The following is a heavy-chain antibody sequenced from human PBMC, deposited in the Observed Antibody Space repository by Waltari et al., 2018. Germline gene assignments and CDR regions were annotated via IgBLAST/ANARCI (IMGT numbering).Heavy chain of an antibody. D-gene: IGHD2-15*01. CDR1: GDSVTSPNL. CDR3: ARDRGRGLYLDS. Sequence: QLQLQESGPGLVEPSGTLSLTCTVSGDSVTSPNLWNWVRQAPGKGLEWIGQVHGSGKTNYNPSFAGRITVSLDTSTNQFSLRVTSATAGDTAVYYCARDRGRGLYLDSWGQGILVTVSP. J-gene: IGHJ4*02. V-gene: IGHV4-4*02. CDR2: VHGSGKT.